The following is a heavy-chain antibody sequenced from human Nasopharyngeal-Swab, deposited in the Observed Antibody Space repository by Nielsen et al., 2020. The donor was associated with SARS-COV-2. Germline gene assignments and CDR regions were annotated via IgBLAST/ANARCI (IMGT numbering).Heavy chain of an antibody. D-gene: IGHD3-22*01. CDR2: ISGSGGTK. J-gene: IGHJ4*02. Sequence: GGSLRLSCAASGFTFSSYWMSWVRQAPGKGLEWVSYISGSGGTKYYADSVKGRFTISRDNAKNSLYLQMNSLRAEDTAVYYCVLIIVRWVADHWGQGTLVTVSS. CDR3: VLIIVRWVADH. CDR1: GFTFSSYW. V-gene: IGHV3-48*04.